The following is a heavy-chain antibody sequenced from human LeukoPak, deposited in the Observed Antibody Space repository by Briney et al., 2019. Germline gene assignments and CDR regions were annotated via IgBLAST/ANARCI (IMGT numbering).Heavy chain of an antibody. CDR2: FDPEDGET. J-gene: IGHJ4*02. Sequence: ASVKVSCKVSGYTLTELSMHWVRQAPGKGLEWMGGFDPEDGETIYAQKFQGRVTMTEDTSTDTAYMELSSLRPEDTAVYYCATDSSGWELLDYWGQGTLVTVSS. CDR1: GYTLTELS. D-gene: IGHD1-26*01. V-gene: IGHV1-24*01. CDR3: ATDSSGWELLDY.